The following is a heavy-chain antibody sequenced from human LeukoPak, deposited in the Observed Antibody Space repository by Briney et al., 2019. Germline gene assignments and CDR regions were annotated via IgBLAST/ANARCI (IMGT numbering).Heavy chain of an antibody. CDR1: GFTFSSYS. CDR3: AREGPRTTEYYFDY. V-gene: IGHV3-21*01. Sequence: GGSLRLSCAASGFTFSSYSMNWVRQAPGKGLEWVSSISSSSSYLYYADSVKGRFTISRDNAKNSLYLQMNSLRAEDTAVYYCAREGPRTTEYYFDYWGQGTLVTVSS. J-gene: IGHJ4*02. CDR2: ISSSSSYL. D-gene: IGHD1-1*01.